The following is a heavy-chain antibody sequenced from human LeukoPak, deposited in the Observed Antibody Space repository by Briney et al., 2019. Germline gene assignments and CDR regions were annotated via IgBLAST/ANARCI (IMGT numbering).Heavy chain of an antibody. Sequence: GGSLRLSCAASGFTFSSYSVNWVRQAPGKGLEWVSSISSSSSYIYYADSVKGRFTISRDNAKNSLYLQMNSLRAEDTAVYYCARDYYDSSGYYLGWFDPWGQGTLVTVSS. V-gene: IGHV3-21*01. CDR2: ISSSSSYI. D-gene: IGHD3-22*01. CDR3: ARDYYDSSGYYLGWFDP. J-gene: IGHJ5*02. CDR1: GFTFSSYS.